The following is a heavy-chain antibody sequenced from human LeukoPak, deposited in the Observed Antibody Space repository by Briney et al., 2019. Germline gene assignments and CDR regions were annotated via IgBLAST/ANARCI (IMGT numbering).Heavy chain of an antibody. J-gene: IGHJ4*02. Sequence: SETLSLTCTVSGGSISSYYWSWIRQPAGKGLEWIGRIYTSGSTNYSPSLKSRVTMSVDTSKNQSSLKLSSVTAADTAVYYCARSHCSSGSCYKYYFDYWGQGTLVTVSS. CDR3: ARSHCSSGSCYKYYFDY. CDR2: IYTSGST. D-gene: IGHD2-15*01. V-gene: IGHV4-4*07. CDR1: GGSISSYY.